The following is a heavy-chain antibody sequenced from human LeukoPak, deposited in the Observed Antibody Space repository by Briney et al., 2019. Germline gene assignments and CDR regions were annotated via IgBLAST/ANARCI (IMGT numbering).Heavy chain of an antibody. CDR2: INHSGST. CDR3: ARRQSGWQWLKPKGGYDY. D-gene: IGHD6-19*01. V-gene: IGHV4-34*01. CDR1: GGSFSGYY. J-gene: IGHJ4*02. Sequence: SETLSLTCAVYGGSFSGYYWSWIRQPPGKGLEWIGEINHSGSTNYNPSLKSRVTISVDTSKNQFSLKLSSVTAADTAVYYCARRQSGWQWLKPKGGYDYWGQGTLVTVSS.